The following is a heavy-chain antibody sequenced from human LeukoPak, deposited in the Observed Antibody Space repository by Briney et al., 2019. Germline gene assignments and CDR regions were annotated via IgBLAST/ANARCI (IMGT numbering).Heavy chain of an antibody. D-gene: IGHD6-19*01. Sequence: GRSLRLSCAASGFTFSSYAMHWVRQAPGKGLEWVAVISYDGSNKYYADSVKGRFTISRDNTKNTLYLQMNSLRAEDTAVYYCARDKGIAVAALYYFDYWGQGTLVTVSS. CDR1: GFTFSSYA. J-gene: IGHJ4*02. CDR2: ISYDGSNK. V-gene: IGHV3-30-3*01. CDR3: ARDKGIAVAALYYFDY.